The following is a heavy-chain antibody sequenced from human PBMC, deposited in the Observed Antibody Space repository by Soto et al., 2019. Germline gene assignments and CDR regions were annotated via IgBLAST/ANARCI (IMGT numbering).Heavy chain of an antibody. J-gene: IGHJ3*01. V-gene: IGHV4-39*01. Sequence: QLQLQESGPGLVKPSETLSLTCRVSGGSISSRSHYWGWIRQPPGKGLERIGSIHYSGSTYYNPTLKSRVTMSVDTSKNQFSLKLRSVTAADAAMYYCARSDGDYGDYVGAFDLWGQGTMVTVSS. D-gene: IGHD4-17*01. CDR3: ARSDGDYGDYVGAFDL. CDR2: IHYSGST. CDR1: GGSISSRSHY.